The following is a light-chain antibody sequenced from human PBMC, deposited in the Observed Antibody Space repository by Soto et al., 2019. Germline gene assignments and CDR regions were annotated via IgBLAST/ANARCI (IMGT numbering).Light chain of an antibody. V-gene: IGLV2-14*01. Sequence: QSILTQPDTVSVPPGQSITISCTGTSSDVGGYNYVSLYQQHPGKAPKLMIYELSNRPSGVSNRFSASKSRNTASLTMSGLQAEDEADYYCSSYTSSSTFYVFGTGTKVTVL. CDR2: ELS. CDR1: SSDVGGYNY. CDR3: SSYTSSSTFYV. J-gene: IGLJ1*01.